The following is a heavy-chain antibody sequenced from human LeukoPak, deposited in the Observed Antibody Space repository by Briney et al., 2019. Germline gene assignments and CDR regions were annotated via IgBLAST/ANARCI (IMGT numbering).Heavy chain of an antibody. V-gene: IGHV1-69*13. CDR3: ARASSGYYDDAFDI. J-gene: IGHJ3*02. CDR1: GGTFSSYA. CDR2: IIPIFGTA. D-gene: IGHD3-22*01. Sequence: SVKVSCKASGGTFSSYAISWVRQAPGQGLEWMGGIIPIFGTADYAQKFQGRVTITADESTSTAYMELSSLRSEDTAVYYCARASSGYYDDAFDIWGQGTMVTVSS.